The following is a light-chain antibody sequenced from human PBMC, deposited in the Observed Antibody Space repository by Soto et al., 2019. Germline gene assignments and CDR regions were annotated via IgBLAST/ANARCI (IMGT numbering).Light chain of an antibody. J-gene: IGKJ4*01. CDR3: QQYGSSPLT. CDR2: RAS. CDR1: QSVSSDY. Sequence: EIVLTQSPGTLPLSLGERATLSCRASQSVSSDYVAWYRQKPGQVPTVLIYRASTRATGIPDRFSGSGSGTDFTLTISRVEPEDFAVYYCQQYGSSPLTFGGGTRVEIK. V-gene: IGKV3-20*01.